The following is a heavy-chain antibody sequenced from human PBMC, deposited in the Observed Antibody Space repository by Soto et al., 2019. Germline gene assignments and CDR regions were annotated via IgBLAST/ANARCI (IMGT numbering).Heavy chain of an antibody. V-gene: IGHV1-3*01. CDR2: INAGNGNT. D-gene: IGHD6-6*01. CDR1: GYTFTSYA. CDR3: ASRFEYSSSSWAEYFQH. Sequence: ASVKVSCKASGYTFTSYAMHWVRQAPGQRLEWMGWINAGNGNTKYSQKFQGRVTITRDTSASTAYMELSSLRSEDTAVYYCASRFEYSSSSWAEYFQHWGQGTLVTVSS. J-gene: IGHJ1*01.